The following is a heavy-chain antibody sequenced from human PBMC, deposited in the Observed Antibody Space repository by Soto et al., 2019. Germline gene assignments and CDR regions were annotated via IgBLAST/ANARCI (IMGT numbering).Heavy chain of an antibody. D-gene: IGHD2-2*01. Sequence: QVQLQQWGAGLLKPSETLSLTCAVYGGSFSGYYWSWIRQPPGKGLEWIGEINHSGSTNYNPSLKSRVTISVDTSKNQFSLKLSSVTAADTAVYYCARESARYCSSTSCSRQYFQHWGQGTLVTVSS. V-gene: IGHV4-34*01. CDR1: GGSFSGYY. CDR3: ARESARYCSSTSCSRQYFQH. CDR2: INHSGST. J-gene: IGHJ1*01.